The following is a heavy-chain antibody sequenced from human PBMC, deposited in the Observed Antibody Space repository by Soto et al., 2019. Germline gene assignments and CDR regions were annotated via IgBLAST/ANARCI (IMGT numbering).Heavy chain of an antibody. J-gene: IGHJ4*02. V-gene: IGHV1-46*01. Sequence: QVQLEQSGPAVKKPGASLRVSCRTSGYTFTKYYVHWVRQAHGQGLEWMGSINPTGGSTRYAQKFQGRVTMTTETSTSTVYREMSGLTSEDTAVYYCARDIITTGVTSTYWGQGTPVTVSS. D-gene: IGHD1-1*01. CDR1: GYTFTKYY. CDR2: INPTGGST. CDR3: ARDIITTGVTSTY.